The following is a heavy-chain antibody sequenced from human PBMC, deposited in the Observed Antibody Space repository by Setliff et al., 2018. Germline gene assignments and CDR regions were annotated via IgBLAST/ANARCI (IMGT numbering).Heavy chain of an antibody. J-gene: IGHJ4*02. V-gene: IGHV3-74*01. Sequence: GGSLRLSCAASGFTFSSYWMYWVRQAPGKGLMWVSYIKSDGSNTHYADSVEGRFTISRDNAKNTLYLQMNSLRAEDTAVYYCARGGCSATSCLDYWGQGILVTVSS. D-gene: IGHD2-2*01. CDR1: GFTFSSYW. CDR3: ARGGCSATSCLDY. CDR2: IKSDGSNT.